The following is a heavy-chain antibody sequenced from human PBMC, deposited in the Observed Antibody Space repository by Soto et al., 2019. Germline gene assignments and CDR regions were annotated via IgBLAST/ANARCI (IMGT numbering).Heavy chain of an antibody. CDR3: ARISRYCSGGDCHA. D-gene: IGHD2-15*01. Sequence: LILSCAASGVSFNSYYMHWVRHAPGKGPELVAIISYDGSNTYYSDSVRGRFTISRDNSKDTLYLQMHSLRSEDTAIYYCARISRYCSGGDCHAWGQGTQVTVSS. J-gene: IGHJ5*02. CDR1: GVSFNSYY. V-gene: IGHV3-30*03. CDR2: ISYDGSNT.